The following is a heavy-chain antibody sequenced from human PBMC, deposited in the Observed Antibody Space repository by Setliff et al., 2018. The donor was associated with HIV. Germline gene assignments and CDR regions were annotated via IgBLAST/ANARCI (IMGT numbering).Heavy chain of an antibody. CDR2: IHHSGTA. V-gene: IGHV4-39*01. J-gene: IGHJ4*02. CDR1: GGSITRTPYY. D-gene: IGHD3-10*01. Sequence: PSETLSLTCTVSGGSITRTPYYWGWIRQPPGKGLEWIGSIHHSGTAYDNPSLKSQVTISVDPSKNQILLRLSSVTAADTAVYYCARLSGGMVPNYWGQGTLVTVSS. CDR3: ARLSGGMVPNY.